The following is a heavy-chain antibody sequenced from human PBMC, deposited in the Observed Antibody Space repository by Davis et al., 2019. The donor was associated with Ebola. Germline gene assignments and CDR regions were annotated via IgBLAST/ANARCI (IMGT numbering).Heavy chain of an antibody. CDR1: GFTFSSYA. CDR2: MSCSGQTI. V-gene: IGHV3-48*03. CDR3: ATDAWSVQLEPADSSRLASIYCSYCGMDV. Sequence: PGGTLRLSCAASGFTFSSYAMSWVRQDPGKGLEWVSHMSCSGQTIDYADSVRGRITISRDNAQNSLYLQMNSLRAEDTAVYYCATDAWSVQLEPADSSRLASIYCSYCGMDVWGQGTTVTVSS. J-gene: IGHJ6*02. D-gene: IGHD1-1*01.